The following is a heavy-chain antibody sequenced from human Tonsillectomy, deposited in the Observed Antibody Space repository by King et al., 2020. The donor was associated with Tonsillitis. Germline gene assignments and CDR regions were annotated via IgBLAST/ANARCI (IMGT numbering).Heavy chain of an antibody. CDR3: ARTTYWGGDCYPIDAFEI. CDR1: GFTFDEYA. D-gene: IGHD2-21*01. CDR2: ISCSSGSI. Sequence: VQLVESGGGLVQPGRSLRLSCAASGFTFDEYAMHWVRQPPGKGLEWVSGISCSSGSIDYADSVKGRFTISRDNAKNSRYLQMNSLRPEDTALYYCARTTYWGGDCYPIDAFEIWGQGTMVTVSS. J-gene: IGHJ3*02. V-gene: IGHV3-9*01.